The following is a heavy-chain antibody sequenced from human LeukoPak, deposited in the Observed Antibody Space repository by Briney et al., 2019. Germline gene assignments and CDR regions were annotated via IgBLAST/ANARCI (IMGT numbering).Heavy chain of an antibody. CDR1: EYTLTELS. CDR3: AADRGDYSGSYWTAFDI. Sequence: GASVKVSCKVSEYTLTELSMHWVRQAPGKGLVWLGGFDPEDGEIIYAQKFQGRVTMSDDTSTDTAYMELGSLRSDDTAVYYCAADRGDYSGSYWTAFDIWGQGTMVTVSS. J-gene: IGHJ3*02. V-gene: IGHV1-24*01. D-gene: IGHD1-26*01. CDR2: FDPEDGEI.